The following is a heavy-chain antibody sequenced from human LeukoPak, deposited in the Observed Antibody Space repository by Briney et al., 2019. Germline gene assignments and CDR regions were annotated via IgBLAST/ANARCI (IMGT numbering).Heavy chain of an antibody. CDR1: VGSISSYY. CDR2: IYYSGST. CDR3: ARWSIPAAPGDY. J-gene: IGHJ4*02. Sequence: PSETLSLTCTVWVGSISSYYGSWIRKPPGKGLEWIWYIYYSGSTNYNPSLKSRVTISVDTSKNQFSLKLSSVPAADTAVYYCARWSIPAAPGDYWGQGTLVSVSS. V-gene: IGHV4-59*01. D-gene: IGHD2-2*01.